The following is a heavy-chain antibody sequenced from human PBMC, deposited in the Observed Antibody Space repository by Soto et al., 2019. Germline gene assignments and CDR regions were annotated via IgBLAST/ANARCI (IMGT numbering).Heavy chain of an antibody. Sequence: QVQLQQSGPGLVKPSQTLSITCAISGDSVSSNSAAWNWSRQSPSRGLEWLGRSYYRSQWYNDYARYVKSRISINPDTDKNQFSLQLNSVTPEDTAVYYCARGRFGELLFPSYYYYGLDVWGQGTTVTVSS. CDR1: GDSVSSNSAA. J-gene: IGHJ6*02. D-gene: IGHD3-10*01. CDR3: ARGRFGELLFPSYYYYGLDV. V-gene: IGHV6-1*01. CDR2: SYYRSQWYN.